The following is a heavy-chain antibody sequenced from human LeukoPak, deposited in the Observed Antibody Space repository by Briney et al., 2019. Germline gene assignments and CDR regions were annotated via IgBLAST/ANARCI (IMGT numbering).Heavy chain of an antibody. V-gene: IGHV4-34*01. J-gene: IGHJ3*02. CDR2: INHSGST. Sequence: SETLSLTCAVYGGSFSGYYWSWIRQPPGKGLEWIGEINHSGSTNYNPSLKSRVTISVDTSKNQFSLKQSSVTAADTAVYYCARGSSSWYADAFDIWGQGTMVTVSS. CDR3: ARGSSSWYADAFDI. CDR1: GGSFSGYY. D-gene: IGHD6-13*01.